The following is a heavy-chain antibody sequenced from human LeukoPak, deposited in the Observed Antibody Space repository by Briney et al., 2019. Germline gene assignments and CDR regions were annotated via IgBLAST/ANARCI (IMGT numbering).Heavy chain of an antibody. CDR2: IYYSGST. CDR1: GGSISSGDYY. J-gene: IGHJ4*02. Sequence: PSETLSLTCTVSGGSISSGDYYWSWIRQPPGKGLEWIGYIYYSGSTYYNPSLKSRVTISVDTSKNQFSLKLSSVTAAGTAVYYCAREGGTTVTTRRYFDYWGQGTLVTVSS. V-gene: IGHV4-30-4*01. CDR3: AREGGTTVTTRRYFDY. D-gene: IGHD4-17*01.